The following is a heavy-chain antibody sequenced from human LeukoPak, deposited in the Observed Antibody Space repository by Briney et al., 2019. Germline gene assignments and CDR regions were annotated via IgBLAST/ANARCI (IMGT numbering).Heavy chain of an antibody. V-gene: IGHV3-33*01. CDR3: ARESVPYYYDSSGSDAFDI. CDR1: GFTFSSYG. D-gene: IGHD3-22*01. J-gene: IGHJ3*02. Sequence: GRSLRLSCAASGFTFSSYGMHWVRQAPGKGREWVAVIWYDGSNKYYADSVKGRFTISRDNSKNTLYLQMSSLRAEDTAVYYCARESVPYYYDSSGSDAFDIWGQGTMVTVSS. CDR2: IWYDGSNK.